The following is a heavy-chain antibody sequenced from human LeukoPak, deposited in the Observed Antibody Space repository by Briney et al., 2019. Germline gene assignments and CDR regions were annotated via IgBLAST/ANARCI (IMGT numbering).Heavy chain of an antibody. CDR1: GFTFSNYA. CDR3: AKSCNSGNCYYNY. V-gene: IGHV3-23*01. D-gene: IGHD2/OR15-2a*01. J-gene: IGHJ4*02. CDR2: ISGSGSST. Sequence: AGGSLRLSCAASGFTFSNYAMSWVRQAPGKGLEWVSGISGSGSSTYYADSVKGRFTISRDNSENTLSLQMNSLRADDTAIYYCAKSCNSGNCYYNYWGQGTLVTVSS.